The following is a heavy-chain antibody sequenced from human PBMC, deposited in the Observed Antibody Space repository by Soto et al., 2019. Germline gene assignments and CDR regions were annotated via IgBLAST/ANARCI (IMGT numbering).Heavy chain of an antibody. J-gene: IGHJ6*02. CDR1: GGTFSSYA. CDR2: IIPFIGTA. CDR3: ARVVMTTVPASYYYCMDV. Sequence: QVQLVQSGAEVKKPGSSVTVSCKASGGTFSSYAISWVRQAPGQGLEWMGRIIPFIGTANYAQKFQGRVTIAADESTSTAYMELTSLRSEDTAVYYCARVVMTTVPASYYYCMDVWGQWTTVTVSS. D-gene: IGHD4-4*01. V-gene: IGHV1-69*18.